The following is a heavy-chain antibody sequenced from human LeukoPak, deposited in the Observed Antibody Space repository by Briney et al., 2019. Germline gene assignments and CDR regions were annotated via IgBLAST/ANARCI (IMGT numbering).Heavy chain of an antibody. CDR2: FDPEDGET. J-gene: IGHJ4*02. CDR3: ATSRPRAVPAALDSYFDY. V-gene: IGHV1-24*01. CDR1: GYTLTELS. Sequence: ASVKVSCKVSGYTLTELSMHWVRQAPGKGLEWMGGFDPEDGETIYAQKFQGRVTMTEDTSTDTAYMELSSLRSEDTAVYYCATSRPRAVPAALDSYFDYWGQGTLVTVSS. D-gene: IGHD2-2*01.